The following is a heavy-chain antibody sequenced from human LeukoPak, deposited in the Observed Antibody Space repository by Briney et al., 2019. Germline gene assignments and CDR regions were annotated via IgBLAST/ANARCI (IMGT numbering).Heavy chain of an antibody. CDR2: VNPNTGAT. CDR3: AKAAAYSSGWYAYFDS. Sequence: ASVKVSCKTSGYTFSGYYMHWVRHAPGQGLEWMGWVNPNTGATNYLQKFQGRVTMTRDTSITTAYMELSSLTSDDTAVYFCAKAAAYSSGWYAYFDSWGQGTLVTVS. D-gene: IGHD6-19*01. CDR1: GYTFSGYY. J-gene: IGHJ4*02. V-gene: IGHV1-2*02.